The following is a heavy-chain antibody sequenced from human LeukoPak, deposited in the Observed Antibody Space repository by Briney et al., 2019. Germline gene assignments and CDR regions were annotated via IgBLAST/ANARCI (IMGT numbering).Heavy chain of an antibody. CDR1: GYTFTGYY. Sequence: ASVKVSCKASGYTFTGYYMHWVRQAPGQGLEWMGWINPNSGGTNYAQKFQGRVTMTRDTSISTAYMELSRLRSDDTAVYYCARDLGCSGGSCPGAFDIWGQGTMVTVSS. CDR3: ARDLGCSGGSCPGAFDI. V-gene: IGHV1-2*02. J-gene: IGHJ3*02. D-gene: IGHD2-15*01. CDR2: INPNSGGT.